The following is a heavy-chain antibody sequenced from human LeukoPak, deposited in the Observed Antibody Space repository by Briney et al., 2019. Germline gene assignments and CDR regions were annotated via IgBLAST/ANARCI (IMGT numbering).Heavy chain of an antibody. V-gene: IGHV3-23*01. Sequence: PAGGSLRLSCAASGFTFSIYAMSWVRQARGKGLEWVSTISGSGDNTYYADSVKGRFTISRDISKNTLYLQMNSLRAEDTAVYYCAEDESPRLAADYYWGQGTLVTVSS. D-gene: IGHD6-25*01. CDR2: ISGSGDNT. CDR3: AEDESPRLAADYY. CDR1: GFTFSIYA. J-gene: IGHJ4*02.